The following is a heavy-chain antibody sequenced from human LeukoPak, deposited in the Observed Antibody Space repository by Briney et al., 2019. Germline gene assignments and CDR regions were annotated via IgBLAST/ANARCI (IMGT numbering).Heavy chain of an antibody. V-gene: IGHV1-8*01. D-gene: IGHD3-10*01. CDR3: ARARDSGSGLYY. J-gene: IGHJ4*02. Sequence: EASVKVSCKASGYTFTSYDINWVRQAPGQGLEWMGWMNPNSGNTGYAQKFQGRVTMTRNTSISTAYMELSSLRSEDTAVYYCARARDSGSGLYYWGQGTLATVSS. CDR1: GYTFTSYD. CDR2: MNPNSGNT.